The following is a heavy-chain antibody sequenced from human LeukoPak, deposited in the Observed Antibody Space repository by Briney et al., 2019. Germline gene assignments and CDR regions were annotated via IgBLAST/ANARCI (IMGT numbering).Heavy chain of an antibody. CDR1: GFTFSSYS. Sequence: GGSLRLSCAASGFTFSSYSMPWVRQAPGKGLEWVSYISSSSSTIYYADSVKGRFTISRDNAKNSLYLQMNTLRAEDTAVYYCARDRHKYNYDSGGYPPYWGQGTLVTVSS. D-gene: IGHD3-22*01. CDR2: ISSSSSTI. CDR3: ARDRHKYNYDSGGYPPY. J-gene: IGHJ4*02. V-gene: IGHV3-48*01.